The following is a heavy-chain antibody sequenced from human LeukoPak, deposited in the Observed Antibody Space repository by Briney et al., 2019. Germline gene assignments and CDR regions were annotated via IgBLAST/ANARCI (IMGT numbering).Heavy chain of an antibody. Sequence: PGGSLRLSCAASGFTFSSYGMHWVRQAPGKGLEWVAFIRYDGSNKYYADSVKGRFTISRDNSKNTLYLQMNSLRAEDTAVYYCARGYYGSGSYPMRWGQGTLVTISS. CDR2: IRYDGSNK. V-gene: IGHV3-30*02. D-gene: IGHD3-10*01. J-gene: IGHJ4*02. CDR1: GFTFSSYG. CDR3: ARGYYGSGSYPMR.